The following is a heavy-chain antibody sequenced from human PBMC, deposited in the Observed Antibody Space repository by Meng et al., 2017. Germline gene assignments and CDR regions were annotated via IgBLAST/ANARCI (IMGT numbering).Heavy chain of an antibody. CDR2: ISSSSSYI. V-gene: IGHV3-21*01. D-gene: IGHD5-18*01. CDR1: GFTFSSYS. J-gene: IGHJ4*02. CDR3: ATHTAMVIYYFDY. Sequence: VHLVASGGGLVKAGGSLRLSCAASGFTFSSYSMNWVRQAPGKGLEWVSSISSSSSYIYYADSVKGRFTISRDNAKNSLYLQMNSLRAEDTAVYYCATHTAMVIYYFDYWGQGTLVTVSS.